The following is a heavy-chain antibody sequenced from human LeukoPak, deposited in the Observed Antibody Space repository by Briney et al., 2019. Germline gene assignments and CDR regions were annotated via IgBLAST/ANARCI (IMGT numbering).Heavy chain of an antibody. CDR3: AKLLMAMVRGVDIDC. V-gene: IGHV3-23*01. Sequence: GGSLRLSCAAADFNFITYAMSWVRQAPGKGLEWVSTISGGGDVTYYADSVKGRFTISRDNSKNTLYLQMNSLRAEDTAVYYCAKLLMAMVRGVDIDCWGQGTLVTVSS. CDR1: DFNFITYA. D-gene: IGHD3-10*01. J-gene: IGHJ4*02. CDR2: ISGGGDVT.